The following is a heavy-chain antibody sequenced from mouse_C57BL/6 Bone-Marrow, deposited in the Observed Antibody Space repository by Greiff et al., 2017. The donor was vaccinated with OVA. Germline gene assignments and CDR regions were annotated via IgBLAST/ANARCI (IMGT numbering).Heavy chain of an antibody. CDR1: GYTFTDYE. CDR3: TRTIRATVVARYFDV. CDR2: IDPETGGT. D-gene: IGHD1-1*01. Sequence: QVHVKQSGAELVRPGASVTLSCKASGYTFTDYEMHWVKQTPVHGLEWIGAIDPETGGTAYNQKFKGKAILTADKSSSTAYMELRSLTSEDSAVYYCTRTIRATVVARYFDVWGTGTTVTVSS. V-gene: IGHV1-15*01. J-gene: IGHJ1*03.